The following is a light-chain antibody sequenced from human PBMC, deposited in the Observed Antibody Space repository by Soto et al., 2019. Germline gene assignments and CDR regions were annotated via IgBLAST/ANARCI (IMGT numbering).Light chain of an antibody. J-gene: IGKJ2*01. CDR1: QSLVHSDGNSY. CDR3: MQATQPYT. V-gene: IGKV2-24*01. CDR2: MIS. Sequence: DFVMTQTPLSSPVTLGQPASISCRYSQSLVHSDGNSYLSWLHQRPGQPPRLLIYMISNRYSGVPNRFSGSGAGTDFTLKISRVNPEDVGVYYCMQATQPYTFGQGTKLEIK.